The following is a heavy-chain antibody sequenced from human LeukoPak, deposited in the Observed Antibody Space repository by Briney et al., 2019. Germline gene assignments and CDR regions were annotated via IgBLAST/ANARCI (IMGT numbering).Heavy chain of an antibody. V-gene: IGHV1-58*01. J-gene: IGHJ6*02. CDR3: AAEGHYYYCGMDV. CDR2: IVVGSGNT. Sequence: GWIVVGSGNTNYAQKFQERVTITRDMSTSTAYMELSSLRSEDTAVYYCAAEGHYYYCGMDVWGQGTTVTVSS.